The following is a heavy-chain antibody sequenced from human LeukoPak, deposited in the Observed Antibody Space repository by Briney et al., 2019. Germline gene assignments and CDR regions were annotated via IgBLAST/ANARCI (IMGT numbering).Heavy chain of an antibody. J-gene: IGHJ4*02. D-gene: IGHD3-22*01. Sequence: GGSLRLSCAVSGFTFSNYAMSWVRQAPGKGLEWISGIGATGDNTYYADSVKGRFIISRDNSKSTLFLQMNSLRAEDTAVYYCAKHTKKFFGTYYYDSSGYFGLLDHWGQGILVIVSS. CDR2: IGATGDNT. V-gene: IGHV3-23*01. CDR1: GFTFSNYA. CDR3: AKHTKKFFGTYYYDSSGYFGLLDH.